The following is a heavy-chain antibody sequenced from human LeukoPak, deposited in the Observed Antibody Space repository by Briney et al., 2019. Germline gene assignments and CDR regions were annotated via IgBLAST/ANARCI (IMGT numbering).Heavy chain of an antibody. V-gene: IGHV1-46*01. CDR1: GYTFTGYY. CDR3: ARGYYDSSGYYPSGWFDP. CDR2: INPSGGST. Sequence: GASVKVSCKASGYTFTGYYMHWVRQAPGQGLEWMGWINPSGGSTSYAQKFQGRVTMTRDTSTSTVYMELSSLRSEDTAVYYCARGYYDSSGYYPSGWFDPWGQGTLVTVSS. D-gene: IGHD3-22*01. J-gene: IGHJ5*02.